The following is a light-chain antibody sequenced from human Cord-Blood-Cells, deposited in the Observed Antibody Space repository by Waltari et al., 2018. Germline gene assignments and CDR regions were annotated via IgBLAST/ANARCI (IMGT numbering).Light chain of an antibody. Sequence: QSALTQPASVSGSPGQSITISCTGTSSDVGGYNYVSCYQQHPGKAPKLMVYDVSKRASGVSNRFSGSTTGNTASLTISGLQAEDEADYYCSSYTRSSTGVFGGGTKLTVL. CDR2: DVS. CDR1: SSDVGGYNY. V-gene: IGLV2-14*01. CDR3: SSYTRSSTGV. J-gene: IGLJ3*02.